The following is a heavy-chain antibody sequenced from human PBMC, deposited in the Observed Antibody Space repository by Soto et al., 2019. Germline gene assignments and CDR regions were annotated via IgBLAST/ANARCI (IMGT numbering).Heavy chain of an antibody. V-gene: IGHV1-8*01. CDR2: MNPNSGNT. CDR3: AREGSSSGRAGNWFDP. D-gene: IGHD6-6*01. J-gene: IGHJ5*02. CDR1: GYTFTSYD. Sequence: GASVKVSCKASGYTFTSYDISWVRQATGQGLEWMGWMNPNSGNTGYAQKFRGRVTMTRNTSISTAYMELSSLRSDDTAVYYCAREGSSSGRAGNWFDPWGQGTLVTVSS.